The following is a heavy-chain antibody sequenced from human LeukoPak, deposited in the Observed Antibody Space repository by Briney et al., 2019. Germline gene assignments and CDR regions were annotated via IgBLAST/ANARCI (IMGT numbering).Heavy chain of an antibody. J-gene: IGHJ4*02. Sequence: ASVKVSCKTSGYTFTDYYMHWVRQAPEQRFKWMGWINPNSGGTNYAQKFQGRVTMTTDTSTSTAYMELRSLRSDDTAVYYCARGSSWLAIDYWGQGTLVTVSS. CDR2: INPNSGGT. V-gene: IGHV1-2*02. D-gene: IGHD6-19*01. CDR3: ARGSSWLAIDY. CDR1: GYTFTDYY.